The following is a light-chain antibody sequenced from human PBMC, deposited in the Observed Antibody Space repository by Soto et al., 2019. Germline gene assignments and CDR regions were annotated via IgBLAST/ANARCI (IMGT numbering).Light chain of an antibody. CDR3: VAWDGRLNGVV. V-gene: IGLV1-44*01. CDR2: SSN. CDR1: SSNIGSNS. J-gene: IGLJ2*01. Sequence: QSVLTQPPSASGTPGQRVTISCSGSSSNIGSNSVNWYQQLPGTAPKLLMYSSNQRPSGVPDRFSGSKSGTSASLAISGLGSADEADYYCVAWDGRLNGVVFGGGTKLTVL.